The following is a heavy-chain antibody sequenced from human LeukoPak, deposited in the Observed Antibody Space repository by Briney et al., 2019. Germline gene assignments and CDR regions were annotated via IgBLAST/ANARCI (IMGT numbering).Heavy chain of an antibody. CDR2: IWYDASAR. CDR1: GGTFSSYA. J-gene: IGHJ5*02. Sequence: SCKASGGTFSSYAISWVRQAPGKGLEWVAVIWYDASARYYEDSVKGRFTISRDNSKNTLFLQMNSLRDDDTAVYYCVRGVGVSRFNYFDPWGQGTLVVVSS. CDR3: VRGVGVSRFNYFDP. D-gene: IGHD5-24*01. V-gene: IGHV3-33*01.